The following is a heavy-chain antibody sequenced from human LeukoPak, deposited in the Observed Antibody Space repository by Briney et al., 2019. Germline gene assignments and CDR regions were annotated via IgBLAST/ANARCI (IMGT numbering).Heavy chain of an antibody. CDR3: ARDRSTVTTNYYYGMDV. CDR2: IYYSGST. V-gene: IGHV4-31*03. J-gene: IGHJ6*01. D-gene: IGHD4-17*01. CDR1: GGPISRGGYY. Sequence: PSQPLSLPCTLSGGPISRGGYYWSWIRQHPGKGLEWIGYIYYSGSTYYNPSLKSRVTTSVDAAKDQFSRKRSSATGADTAVYYCARDRSTVTTNYYYGMDVWGEGTTVTVSS.